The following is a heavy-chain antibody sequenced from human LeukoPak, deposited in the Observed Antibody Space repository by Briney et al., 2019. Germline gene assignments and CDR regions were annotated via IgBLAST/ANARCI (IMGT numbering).Heavy chain of an antibody. CDR3: ARAVRGVNSYYYYYMDV. D-gene: IGHD3-10*01. J-gene: IGHJ6*03. CDR2: MNPNSGNT. Sequence: ASVKVSCKASGYTFTSYDMNWVRQATGQGLEWMGWMNPNSGNTGYAQKFQGRVTMTRNTSISTAYMELSSLRSEDTAVYYCARAVRGVNSYYYYYMDVWGKGTTVTVSS. V-gene: IGHV1-8*01. CDR1: GYTFTSYD.